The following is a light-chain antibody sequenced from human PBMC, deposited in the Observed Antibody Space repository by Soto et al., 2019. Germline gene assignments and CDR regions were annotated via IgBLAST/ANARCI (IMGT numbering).Light chain of an antibody. J-gene: IGLJ2*01. Sequence: QSALTQPASVSGSPGQSITVSCTGTSSDVGGYNYVSWYQQQPGKAPKLMIYDVNNRPSGVSSRFSGSKSGNTASLIISGLQAEDDDDYYSSSYTTSNTLVFGGGTKLTVL. CDR2: DVN. CDR1: SSDVGGYNY. CDR3: SSYTTSNTLV. V-gene: IGLV2-14*03.